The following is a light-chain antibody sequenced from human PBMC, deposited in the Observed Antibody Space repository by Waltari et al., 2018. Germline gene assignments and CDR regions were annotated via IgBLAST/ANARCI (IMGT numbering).Light chain of an antibody. CDR1: QSVLYSSNNKNY. J-gene: IGKJ1*01. V-gene: IGKV4-1*01. CDR2: WAS. CDR3: QQYYSTPWT. Sequence: DIVMTQSPDSRAVSLGERATINCQSSQSVLYSSNNKNYLAWYQQKPGQPPKLLIYWASTRESGVPDRFSGSGSGTDFTLTISSLQAEDVAVYYCQQYYSTPWTFGQGTKVEIK.